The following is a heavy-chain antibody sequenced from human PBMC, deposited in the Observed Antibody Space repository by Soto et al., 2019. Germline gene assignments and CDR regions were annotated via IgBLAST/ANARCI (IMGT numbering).Heavy chain of an antibody. Sequence: ASVKVSCKASGGTFSSYAISWVRQAPGQGLEWMGGIIPIFGTANYAQKFQGRVTITADESASTAYMELSSLRSEDTAVYYCARDSTYSYYYDSSGYYYFDYWGQGTLVTVSS. J-gene: IGHJ4*02. CDR3: ARDSTYSYYYDSSGYYYFDY. V-gene: IGHV1-69*13. CDR2: IIPIFGTA. CDR1: GGTFSSYA. D-gene: IGHD3-22*01.